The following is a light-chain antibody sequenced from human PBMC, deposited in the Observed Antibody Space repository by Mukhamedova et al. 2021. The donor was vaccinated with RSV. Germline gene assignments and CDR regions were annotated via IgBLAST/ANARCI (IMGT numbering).Light chain of an antibody. Sequence: WYQRRVHGKAPNLLIFATFSLQSGVSSRFSGSGSETDFTLTISSLEPEDFATYYCQQTYRAFTFGPGTRVDIK. J-gene: IGKJ3*01. CDR3: QQTYRAFT. V-gene: IGKV1-39*01. CDR2: ATF.